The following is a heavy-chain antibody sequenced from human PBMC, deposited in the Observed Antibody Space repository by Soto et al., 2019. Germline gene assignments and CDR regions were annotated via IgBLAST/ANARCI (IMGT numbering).Heavy chain of an antibody. CDR3: ARGKTEYYGMDV. CDR2: ISASNGNT. CDR1: GYTFTSYG. J-gene: IGHJ6*01. Sequence: ASVKVSCKASGYTFTSYGFSWVRQAPGQGLEWMGWISASNGNTNYAQKLQGGVTMTTDTSTGTAYMELRSLRSDDTAVYYCARGKTEYYGMDVWGQGTTVTVSS. V-gene: IGHV1-18*01.